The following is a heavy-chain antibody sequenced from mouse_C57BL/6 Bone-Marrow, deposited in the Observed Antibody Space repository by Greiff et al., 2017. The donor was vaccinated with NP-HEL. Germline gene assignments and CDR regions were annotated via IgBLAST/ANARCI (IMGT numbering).Heavy chain of an antibody. CDR2: INPSNGGT. Sequence: VQLKQPGTELVKPGASVKLSCKASGYTFTSYWMHWVKQRPGQGLEWIGNINPSNGGTNYNEKFKSKATLTVDKSSSTAYMQLSSLTSEDSAVYYCARGSSYGPWYFDVWGAGTTVTVSS. J-gene: IGHJ1*01. V-gene: IGHV1-53*01. CDR3: ARGSSYGPWYFDV. CDR1: GYTFTSYW. D-gene: IGHD1-1*01.